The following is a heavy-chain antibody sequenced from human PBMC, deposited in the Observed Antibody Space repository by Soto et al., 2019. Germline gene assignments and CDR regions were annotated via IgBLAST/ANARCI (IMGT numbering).Heavy chain of an antibody. V-gene: IGHV4-59*01. CDR3: ARVRQRDGYNSNWFDP. CDR2: IYYSGST. J-gene: IGHJ5*02. D-gene: IGHD5-12*01. CDR1: GGSISSYY. Sequence: KPSETLSLTCTVSGGSISSYYWSWIRQPPGKGLEWIGYIYYSGSTNYNPSLKSRVTISVDTSKNQFSLKLSSVTAADTAVYYCARVRQRDGYNSNWFDPWGQGTLVTVSS.